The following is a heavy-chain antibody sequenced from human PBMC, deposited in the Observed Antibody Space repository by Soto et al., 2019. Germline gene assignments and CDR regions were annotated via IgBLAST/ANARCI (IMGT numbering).Heavy chain of an antibody. D-gene: IGHD3-3*01. CDR3: ARGGGTILAPLP. Sequence: QVQLAQSGAEVKKPGASVKVSCQASGYTFTGYFMHWVRQAPGQGLEWMGCINPNSGASKYAQKFQGRVTLNRDTSTNTPYMKMSILGSTDTAVYYCARGGGTILAPLPWGQGTLVTVSS. V-gene: IGHV1-2*02. CDR1: GYTFTGYF. J-gene: IGHJ5*02. CDR2: INPNSGAS.